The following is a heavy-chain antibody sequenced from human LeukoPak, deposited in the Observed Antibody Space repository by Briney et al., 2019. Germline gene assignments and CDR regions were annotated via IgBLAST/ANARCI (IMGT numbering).Heavy chain of an antibody. V-gene: IGHV4-4*07. Sequence: SETLSLTCTVSGGSISSYYWSWIRQPAGKGLEWIGRIHTSGSTNYNPSLKSRVTMSVDTSKNQFSLKLSSVTAADTAVYYCAREVVHYYGSGSYPGWFDPWGQGTLVTVSS. J-gene: IGHJ5*02. CDR1: GGSISSYY. D-gene: IGHD3-10*01. CDR2: IHTSGST. CDR3: AREVVHYYGSGSYPGWFDP.